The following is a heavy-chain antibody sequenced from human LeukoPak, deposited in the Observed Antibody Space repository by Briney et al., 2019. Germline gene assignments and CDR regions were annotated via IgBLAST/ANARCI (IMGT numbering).Heavy chain of an antibody. CDR2: ISGSGGST. V-gene: IGHV3-23*01. D-gene: IGHD3-16*02. CDR1: GFTFSSYA. Sequence: RRSLRLSCAASGFTFSSYAMSWGRQAPGKGLGWVSAISGSGGSTYYADSVKGRFTISRDNSKNTLYLQMNSLRAEDTAVYYCAKDRDDYVWGSYRSSIDYWGQGTLVTVSS. CDR3: AKDRDDYVWGSYRSSIDY. J-gene: IGHJ4*02.